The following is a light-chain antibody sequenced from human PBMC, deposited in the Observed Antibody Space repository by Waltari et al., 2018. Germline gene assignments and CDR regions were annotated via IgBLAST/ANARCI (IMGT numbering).Light chain of an antibody. Sequence: QSALTQPASVSGSPGQSITISCTGTSSDVGRYNLVSRYPHYPGKAPKLQIYEVNKRPSGVSHRFSGSESGNTASLTISGLQAEDEADYYCCSYAGGSTPWVFGGGTKLTVL. V-gene: IGLV2-23*02. CDR1: SSDVGRYNL. CDR3: CSYAGGSTPWV. J-gene: IGLJ3*02. CDR2: EVN.